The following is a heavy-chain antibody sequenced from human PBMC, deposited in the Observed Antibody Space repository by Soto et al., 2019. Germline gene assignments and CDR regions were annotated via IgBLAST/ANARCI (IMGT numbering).Heavy chain of an antibody. CDR3: AKDPNGNYIGGFEM. D-gene: IGHD1-7*01. V-gene: IGHV3-23*01. Sequence: PGGSLRLSCSGSGFTFASFAMSWVRQAPGGGLEWVSGITVGGSTHYADSVKGRFRISRDNFRDTLSLHMSGLRVEDTAMYYCAKDPNGNYIGGFEMCGQGTLVTVSS. CDR1: GFTFASFA. CDR2: ITVGGST. J-gene: IGHJ3*02.